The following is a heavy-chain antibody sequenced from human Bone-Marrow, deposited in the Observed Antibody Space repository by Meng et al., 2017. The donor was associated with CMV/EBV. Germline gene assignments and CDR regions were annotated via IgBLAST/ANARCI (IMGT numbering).Heavy chain of an antibody. J-gene: IGHJ4*02. CDR3: ARDMRGSSTRWIIVYFDY. V-gene: IGHV1-69*04. Sequence: SVNVSCKASGCTFSSYTISWVRQAPGQGLEWMGRIIPILGIANYAQKFQGRVTITADKSTSTAYMELSSLRSEDTAVYYCARDMRGSSTRWIIVYFDYWGQGTLVTVSS. CDR2: IIPILGIA. CDR1: GCTFSSYT. D-gene: IGHD2-2*01.